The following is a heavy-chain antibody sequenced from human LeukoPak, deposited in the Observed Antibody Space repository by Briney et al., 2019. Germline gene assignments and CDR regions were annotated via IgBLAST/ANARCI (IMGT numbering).Heavy chain of an antibody. CDR2: IYGGST. CDR3: AKNPAGYPNWFDL. Sequence: GGSLRLSCAASGFTVSDNYMTWVRQAPGKGLEWVSIIYGGSTYYADSVKGRFTISRDNSKNTLYLQMNSLRAEDTAVYYCAKNPAGYPNWFDLWGQGTLVTVSS. J-gene: IGHJ5*02. CDR1: GFTVSDNY. V-gene: IGHV3-53*01. D-gene: IGHD3-9*01.